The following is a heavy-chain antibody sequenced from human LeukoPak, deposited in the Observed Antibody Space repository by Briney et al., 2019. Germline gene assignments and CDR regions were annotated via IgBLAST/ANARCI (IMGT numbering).Heavy chain of an antibody. J-gene: IGHJ5*02. Sequence: SETLSLTCTVSGGSISSSSYYWGWIRQPPGKGLEWIGSIYYSGSTYYNPSLKSRVTISVDTSKNQFSLKLGSVTAADTAVYYCARQKVYAISNDWFDPWGQGTLVTVSS. D-gene: IGHD2-8*01. CDR2: IYYSGST. V-gene: IGHV4-39*01. CDR1: GGSISSSSYY. CDR3: ARQKVYAISNDWFDP.